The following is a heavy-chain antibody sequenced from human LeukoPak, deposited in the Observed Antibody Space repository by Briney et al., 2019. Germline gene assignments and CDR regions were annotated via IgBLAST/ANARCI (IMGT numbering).Heavy chain of an antibody. CDR3: ARPLSGTTDFDY. CDR2: ISSSSSYI. CDR1: GFTFSSYT. D-gene: IGHD1-20*01. V-gene: IGHV3-21*01. Sequence: GGSLRLSCAASGFTFSSYTMNWVRQAPGKGLEWVSLISSSSSYIFYADSVKGRFTISRDNAKKSLYLQMNSLRAEDTAVYYCARPLSGTTDFDYWGQETLVTVSS. J-gene: IGHJ4*02.